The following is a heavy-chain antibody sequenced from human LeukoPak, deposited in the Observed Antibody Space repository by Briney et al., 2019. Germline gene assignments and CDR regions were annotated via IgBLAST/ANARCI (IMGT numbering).Heavy chain of an antibody. V-gene: IGHV4-59*08. CDR3: ARHAAFGTYPRDY. D-gene: IGHD3-16*01. CDR1: GGSFISYY. J-gene: IGHJ4*01. Sequence: SETLSLISGVYGGSFISYYWSWFSQPPGKGLEWFACVHNCSSTNYNTPLTNRLTIFLVTSPSQLFLRMISVTAAANAAVYCARHAAFGTYPRDYWGHGTLVTVSS. CDR2: VHNCSST.